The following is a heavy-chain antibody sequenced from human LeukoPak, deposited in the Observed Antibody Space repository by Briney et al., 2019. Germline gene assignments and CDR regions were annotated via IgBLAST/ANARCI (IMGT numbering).Heavy chain of an antibody. J-gene: IGHJ4*02. CDR1: GGSISSSNW. V-gene: IGHV4-4*02. CDR3: ARASHWNQLHYFDY. D-gene: IGHD1-1*01. Sequence: SETLSLTCAVSGGSISSSNWWSWVRQPPGKGLEWIGEIYHSGSTNYNPSLKSRVTISVDTSKNQFSLKLSSVTAADTAVYYCARASHWNQLHYFDYWGQGTLVTVSS. CDR2: IYHSGST.